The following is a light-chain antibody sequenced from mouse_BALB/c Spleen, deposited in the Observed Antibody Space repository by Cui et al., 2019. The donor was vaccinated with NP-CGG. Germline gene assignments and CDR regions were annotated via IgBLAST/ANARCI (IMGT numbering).Light chain of an antibody. CDR3: ALWYSNHWV. J-gene: IGLJ1*01. CDR1: IGAVTTSNY. V-gene: IGLV1*01. CDR2: GTN. Sequence: AVFTQDFSLTTSPGETVTLTCRSSIGAVTTSNYANWVQEKPDHLFTGLIGGTNNRAPGVPARFSGSLIGDKAALTITGAQTEDEAIYFCALWYSNHWVFGGGTKLTVL.